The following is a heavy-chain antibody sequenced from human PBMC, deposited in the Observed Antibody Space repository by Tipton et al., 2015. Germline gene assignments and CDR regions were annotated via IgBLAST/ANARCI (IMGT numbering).Heavy chain of an antibody. CDR2: ISSGGSTI. CDR3: ARFDCSGGNCYSDGMDV. Sequence: GSLRLSCAASGFRFSSYAMNWVRQAPGKGLEWVSYISSGGSTIYSADSVKGRFTISRDNAKNSLYLQMNSLRDEDTAVYYCARFDCSGGNCYSDGMDVWGQGTTVTVSS. CDR1: GFRFSSYA. J-gene: IGHJ6*02. V-gene: IGHV3-48*03. D-gene: IGHD2-15*01.